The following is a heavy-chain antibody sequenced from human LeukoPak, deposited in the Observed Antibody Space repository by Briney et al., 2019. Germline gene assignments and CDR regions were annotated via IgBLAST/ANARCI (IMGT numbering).Heavy chain of an antibody. CDR1: GASISNSDYY. J-gene: IGHJ6*04. CDR3: ARYSGGEAA. V-gene: IGHV4-39*07. Sequence: SETLSLTCTVSGASISNSDYYWGWIRQPPGKGLEWIGSIYHSGSSYYNPSLKSRVTISVDTSKNQFSLKLSSVTAADTAVYYCARYSGGEAAWGKGTTVTVSS. D-gene: IGHD3-10*01. CDR2: IYHSGSS.